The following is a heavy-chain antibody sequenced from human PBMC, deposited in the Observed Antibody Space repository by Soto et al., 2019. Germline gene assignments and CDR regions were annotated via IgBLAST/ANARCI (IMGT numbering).Heavy chain of an antibody. V-gene: IGHV4-31*03. J-gene: IGHJ3*02. D-gene: IGHD2-8*01. CDR2: IYYSGNT. CDR3: ARSHCTNVVCYRYNDVFDI. CDR1: GGSISSGGGY. Sequence: ILSLTCTVSGGSISSGGGYWSWIRQHPGKGLEWIGYIYYSGNTYYNPSLMSRVIISVDTSKNQFSLKLSSVTAADTAVYYCARSHCTNVVCYRYNDVFDIWGKGTMVTIS.